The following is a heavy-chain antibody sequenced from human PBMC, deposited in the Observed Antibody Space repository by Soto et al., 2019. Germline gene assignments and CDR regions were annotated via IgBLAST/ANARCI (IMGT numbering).Heavy chain of an antibody. D-gene: IGHD1-7*01. CDR1: GFSLTTYGVG. CDR2: IYWDDDK. V-gene: IGHV2-5*02. Sequence: ITLKESGPTLVKPTQTLTLTCTFSGFSLTTYGVGVGWVRQPPGEALEWLALIYWDDDKRYSPSLRSRLTITKDTSKNHVVLTMTNMDPVDTATYYCAHRLTLNSDWNYGRFDYWGQGTLVTVSS. J-gene: IGHJ4*02. CDR3: AHRLTLNSDWNYGRFDY.